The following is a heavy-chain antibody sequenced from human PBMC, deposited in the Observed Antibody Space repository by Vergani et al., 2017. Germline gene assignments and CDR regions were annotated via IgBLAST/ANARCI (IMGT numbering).Heavy chain of an antibody. CDR1: NYSISRGYF. Sequence: QVQLQESGPGLVKPSETLSLTCTVSNYSISRGYFWGWIRRPPGKGLEWIASFHHTGMTYNNPSLKSRVTISVDTSKNQFSLRLSSVTAADTAVYYCAGGNDHGTYNPPLDPWGPGTRVTVSS. CDR3: AGGNDHGTYNPPLDP. V-gene: IGHV4-38-2*02. D-gene: IGHD4/OR15-4a*01. CDR2: FHHTGMT. J-gene: IGHJ5*02.